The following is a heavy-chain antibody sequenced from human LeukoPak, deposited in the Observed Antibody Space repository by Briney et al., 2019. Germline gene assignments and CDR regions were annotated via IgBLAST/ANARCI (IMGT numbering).Heavy chain of an antibody. CDR2: IRSKTDGGTT. Sequence: GGSLRLSCAASGFTFSIAWLNWVRQAPGRGLEWVGRIRSKTDGGTTDFAAPVKGRFTILRDDSKSTLYLQMNSLKTEDTAVYYCTTEYRGSSDIWGQGTMVTVSS. CDR1: GFTFSIAW. V-gene: IGHV3-15*01. D-gene: IGHD1-26*01. J-gene: IGHJ3*02. CDR3: TTEYRGSSDI.